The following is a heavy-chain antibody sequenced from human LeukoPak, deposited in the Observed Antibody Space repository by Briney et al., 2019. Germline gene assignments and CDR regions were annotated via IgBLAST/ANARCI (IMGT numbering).Heavy chain of an antibody. V-gene: IGHV4-38-2*02. CDR3: ARDEEEYSSSSGGVGWFDP. CDR1: GYSISSGYY. D-gene: IGHD6-6*01. CDR2: IYHSGST. Sequence: SETLSLTCTVSGYSISSGYYWGWIRQPPGKGLEWIGSIYHSGSTYYNPSLKSRVTTSVDTSKNQFSLKLSSVTAADTAVYYCARDEEEYSSSSGGVGWFDPWGQGTLVTVSS. J-gene: IGHJ5*02.